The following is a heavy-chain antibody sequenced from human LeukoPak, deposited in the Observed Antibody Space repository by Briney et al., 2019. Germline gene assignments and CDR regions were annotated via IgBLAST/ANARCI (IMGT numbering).Heavy chain of an antibody. J-gene: IGHJ4*02. D-gene: IGHD3-22*01. CDR2: ISTSSSII. CDR3: ARVNYDSSGYYYGTLDY. Sequence: GGSLRLSCATSGFTFSSYSMNWVRQAPGKGLEWVSSISTSSSIIYYADSVKGRFTISRHNAKNSLYPQMNSLRAEDTAVYYCARVNYDSSGYYYGTLDYWGQGTLVTVSS. V-gene: IGHV3-21*01. CDR1: GFTFSSYS.